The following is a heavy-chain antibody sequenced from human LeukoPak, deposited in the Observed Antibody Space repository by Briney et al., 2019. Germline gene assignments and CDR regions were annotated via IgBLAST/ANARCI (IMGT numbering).Heavy chain of an antibody. V-gene: IGHV1-46*01. Sequence: ASVKVSCKASGGTFSSYAISWVRQAPGQGLEWMGIINPSGGSTSYAQKFQGRVTMTRDTSTSTVYMELSSLRSEDTAVYYCARDVPPTIDWGQGTLVTVSS. D-gene: IGHD5-12*01. J-gene: IGHJ4*02. CDR3: ARDVPPTID. CDR1: GGTFSSYA. CDR2: INPSGGST.